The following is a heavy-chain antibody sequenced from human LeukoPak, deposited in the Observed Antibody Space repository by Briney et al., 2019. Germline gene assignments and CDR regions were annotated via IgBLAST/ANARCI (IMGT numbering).Heavy chain of an antibody. CDR2: IYYSRIP. Sequence: SETLSLTCSVSGVSLSISHYHCGSIRQPPGRGLEWIGSIYYSRIPYHNPSLKSRLTISVDMSKNKFYLKLSSVTAADTAVYYCASSVAVSPSGYYGVDVWGQGTTVTVSS. V-gene: IGHV4-39*01. D-gene: IGHD6-19*01. J-gene: IGHJ6*02. CDR3: ASSVAVSPSGYYGVDV. CDR1: GVSLSISHYH.